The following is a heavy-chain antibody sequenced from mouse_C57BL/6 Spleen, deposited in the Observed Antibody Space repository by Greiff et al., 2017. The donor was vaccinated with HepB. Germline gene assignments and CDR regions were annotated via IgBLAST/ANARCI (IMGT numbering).Heavy chain of an antibody. CDR1: GYTFTSYW. J-gene: IGHJ2*01. CDR2: IDPNSGGT. D-gene: IGHD2-4*01. V-gene: IGHV1-72*01. Sequence: QVQLQQPGAELVKPGASVKVSCKASGYTFTSYWMHWVKQRPGRGLEWIGRIDPNSGGTKYNEKFKSKATLTVDKPSSTAYMQLSSLTSEDSAVYDCARSYDYDEGHFDYWGQGTTLTVSS. CDR3: ARSYDYDEGHFDY.